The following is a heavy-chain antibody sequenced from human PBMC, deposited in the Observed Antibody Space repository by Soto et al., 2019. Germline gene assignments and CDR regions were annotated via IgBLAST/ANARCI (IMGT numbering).Heavy chain of an antibody. Sequence: SESLSPTCTVPGGSFTSGSYYWCWIRQPPGKGLEWIGYIYYSGSTNYNPSLKSRVPISVDTSKNQFSLKLSSVTAADTAVYYCASNYGSGSNFDYWGQGTLVTVSS. CDR1: GGSFTSGSYY. D-gene: IGHD3-10*01. V-gene: IGHV4-61*01. CDR3: ASNYGSGSNFDY. CDR2: IYYSGST. J-gene: IGHJ4*02.